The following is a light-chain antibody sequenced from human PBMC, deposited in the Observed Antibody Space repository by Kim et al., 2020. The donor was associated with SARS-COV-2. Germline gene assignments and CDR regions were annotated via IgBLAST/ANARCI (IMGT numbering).Light chain of an antibody. J-gene: IGLJ2*01. CDR3: AAWDDSLKGVI. CDR2: SND. Sequence: QSVLTQPPSVSGTPGQRVTISCSGSSSNIGTKRVNWYQQVAGTAPRLLIHSNDQRHSGVPGRFSGSKSGASASLAISGLQSEDEATYYCAAWDDSLKGVIFGGGTKVTVL. V-gene: IGLV1-44*01. CDR1: SSNIGTKR.